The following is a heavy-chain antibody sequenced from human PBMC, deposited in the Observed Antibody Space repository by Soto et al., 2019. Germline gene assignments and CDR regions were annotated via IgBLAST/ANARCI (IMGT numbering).Heavy chain of an antibody. D-gene: IGHD6-13*01. CDR1: GFTFSRYG. J-gene: IGHJ4*02. Sequence: GGSLRLSCAASGFTFSRYGMHWVRQAPGKGLEWVAVISYDGSNKYYADSVKGRFTISRDNSKNTLYLQMNSLRAEDTAVYYCAKDFGAAAGTSPFDYWGQGTLVTVPS. V-gene: IGHV3-30*18. CDR3: AKDFGAAAGTSPFDY. CDR2: ISYDGSNK.